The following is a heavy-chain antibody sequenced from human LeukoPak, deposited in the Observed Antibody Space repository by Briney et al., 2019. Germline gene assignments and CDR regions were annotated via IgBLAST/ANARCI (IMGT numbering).Heavy chain of an antibody. CDR3: ARLVSYDSSGDRYFFDY. Sequence: PSETLSLTCTVSGGSISSSNFYWAWIRHPPGKGLEWIGSSYSSGDTYSNPSLNSRVTISVDMSKNQFSLNLSSVTAADTAVYYCARLVSYDSSGDRYFFDYWGQGTLVTVSS. CDR1: GGSISSSNFY. D-gene: IGHD3-22*01. J-gene: IGHJ4*02. CDR2: SYSSGDT. V-gene: IGHV4-39*01.